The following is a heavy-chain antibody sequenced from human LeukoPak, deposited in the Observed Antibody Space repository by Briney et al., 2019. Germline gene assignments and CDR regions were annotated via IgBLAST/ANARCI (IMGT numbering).Heavy chain of an antibody. CDR2: IIPILDVA. J-gene: IGHJ6*02. CDR3: ARFPVRGYTYGSVIHHVDV. CDR1: GGTFNTYA. V-gene: IGHV1-69*04. D-gene: IGHD5-18*01. Sequence: ASVKVSCKASGGTFNTYAITWVRQAPGQGPEWMGRIIPILDVADYAQQFQGRVTISADRSTSTVYMDLSSLRSEDTATYYCARFPVRGYTYGSVIHHVDVWGQGTTVTVSS.